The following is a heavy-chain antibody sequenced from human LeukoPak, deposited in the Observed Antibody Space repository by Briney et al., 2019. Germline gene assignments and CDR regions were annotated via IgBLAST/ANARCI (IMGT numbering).Heavy chain of an antibody. CDR3: VKGVTMVRGSREFDY. CDR1: GFSFSNSA. CDR2: IGGGGSS. J-gene: IGHJ4*02. D-gene: IGHD3-10*01. V-gene: IGHV3-23*01. Sequence: PGGSLRLSCTASGFSFSNSAMTWVRQAPGKGLECVSSIGGGGSSYYAGSVKGRFTISRDNSKNTVYLQMNNLRAEDTAIFYCVKGVTMVRGSREFDYWGQGTLVTVSS.